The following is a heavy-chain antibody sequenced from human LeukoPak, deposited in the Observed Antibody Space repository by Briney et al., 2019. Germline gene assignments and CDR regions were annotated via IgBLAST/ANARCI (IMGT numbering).Heavy chain of an antibody. D-gene: IGHD3-22*01. J-gene: IGHJ3*02. CDR1: GFTFRSYG. CDR3: ARAVRTYDSSGDYLDAFDI. V-gene: IGHV3-33*01. CDR2: IWYDGSNK. Sequence: GGSLRLSCAASGFTFRSYGMHWVRQAPGKGLEWVAVIWYDGSNKYYADSVKGRFTISRDNSENTLYLQMNSLRAEDTAVYYCARAVRTYDSSGDYLDAFDIWGQGTMVTVSS.